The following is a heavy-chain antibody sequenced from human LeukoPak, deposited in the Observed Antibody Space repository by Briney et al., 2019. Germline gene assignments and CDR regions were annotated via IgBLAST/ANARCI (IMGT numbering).Heavy chain of an antibody. Sequence: GGSLRLSCAASGFTFSSYAMSWVRQAPGKGPEWVSAISGSGGSTYYADSVKGRFTISRDNSKNTLYLQMNSLRAEDTAVYYCAKAITMVRGVIFPYYYGMDVWGQGTTVTVSS. J-gene: IGHJ6*02. D-gene: IGHD3-10*01. V-gene: IGHV3-23*01. CDR3: AKAITMVRGVIFPYYYGMDV. CDR2: ISGSGGST. CDR1: GFTFSSYA.